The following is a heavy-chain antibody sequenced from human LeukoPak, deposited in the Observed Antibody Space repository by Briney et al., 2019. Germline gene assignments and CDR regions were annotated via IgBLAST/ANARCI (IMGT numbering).Heavy chain of an antibody. CDR3: ARIISSGLKKYFQH. CDR2: VYYTERA. D-gene: IGHD3-22*01. J-gene: IGHJ1*01. CDR1: GGSVSVYY. Sequence: SETLSLTCSVSGGSVSVYYWSWFRQPPGKGLEWIGNVYYTERADYNPSLKSRVTISVDTSKNQFSLKLSSVTAADTAVYYCARIISSGLKKYFQHWGQGTLVTVSS. V-gene: IGHV4-59*02.